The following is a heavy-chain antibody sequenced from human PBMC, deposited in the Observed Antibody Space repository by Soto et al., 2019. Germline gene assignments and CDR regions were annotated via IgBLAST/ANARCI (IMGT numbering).Heavy chain of an antibody. CDR1: GGTFSSYT. Sequence: QVQLVQSGAEVKKPGSSVTVSCKASGGTFSSYTISWVRQAPGQGLEWMGGIIPSFGTANYAQKFKGRVTITADESTSTAYMELSSLRSEDTAVYYCARGNHRWLQLWYFDLWGRGTLVTVSS. V-gene: IGHV1-69*12. J-gene: IGHJ2*01. CDR2: IIPSFGTA. CDR3: ARGNHRWLQLWYFDL. D-gene: IGHD5-12*01.